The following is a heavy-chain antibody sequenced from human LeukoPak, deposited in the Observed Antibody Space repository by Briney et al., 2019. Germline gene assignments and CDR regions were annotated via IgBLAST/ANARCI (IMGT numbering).Heavy chain of an antibody. J-gene: IGHJ4*02. D-gene: IGHD3-16*01. V-gene: IGHV3-73*01. CDR3: TLLLDTFGGVYY. CDR2: IRSKANSYAT. Sequence: GGSLRLSCAASGFTFSGSAMHWVRQASGKGLEWVGRIRSKANSYATAYAASVKGRFTISRDDSKNTAYLQMNSLKTEDTAVYYCTLLLDTFGGVYYWGQGTLVTVSS. CDR1: GFTFSGSA.